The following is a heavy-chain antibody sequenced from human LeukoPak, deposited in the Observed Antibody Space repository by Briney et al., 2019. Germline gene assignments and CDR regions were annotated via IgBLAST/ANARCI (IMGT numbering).Heavy chain of an antibody. J-gene: IGHJ4*02. CDR3: AKEFGSREFDY. CDR1: GYTFSSYH. CDR2: INTYDGNT. Sequence: ASVKVSCKASGYTFSSYHVSWVRQDPGQGLEWMGWINTYDGNTNYAQNFQGRVAMTTDTSTSTAYMELRSLRSDDTAVYYCAKEFGSREFDYWGQGTLVTVSS. V-gene: IGHV1-18*01. D-gene: IGHD1-26*01.